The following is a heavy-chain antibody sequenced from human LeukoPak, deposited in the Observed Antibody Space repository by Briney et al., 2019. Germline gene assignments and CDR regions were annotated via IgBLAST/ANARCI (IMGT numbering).Heavy chain of an antibody. Sequence: PSETLSLTCTVSGGSISSSSYYWGWIRQPPGKGLEWIGSIYYSGSTYYNPSLKSRVTISVDTSKNQFSLKLSSATAADTAVYYCARLNSYGPPLFDYWGQGTLVTVSS. CDR2: IYYSGST. V-gene: IGHV4-39*01. CDR3: ARLNSYGPPLFDY. CDR1: GGSISSSSYY. J-gene: IGHJ4*02. D-gene: IGHD5-18*01.